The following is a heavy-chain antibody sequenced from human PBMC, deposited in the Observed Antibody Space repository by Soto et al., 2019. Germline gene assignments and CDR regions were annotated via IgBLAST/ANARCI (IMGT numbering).Heavy chain of an antibody. CDR1: GGSISSSNW. V-gene: IGHV4-4*02. Sequence: PSETLSLTCAVSGGSISSSNWWSWVRQPPGKGLEWIGEIYHSGSTNYNPSLKSRVTISVDKSKNQFSLKINSVTAADTAVYYCARVRTEYSSSSIDVWGQGTTVTVSS. J-gene: IGHJ6*02. CDR3: ARVRTEYSSSSIDV. CDR2: IYHSGST. D-gene: IGHD6-6*01.